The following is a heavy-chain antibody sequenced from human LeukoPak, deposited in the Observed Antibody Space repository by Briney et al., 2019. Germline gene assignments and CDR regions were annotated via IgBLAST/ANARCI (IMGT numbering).Heavy chain of an antibody. CDR2: FDPEDVET. Sequence: GASVKVSCMVSGNXFTDLSINWVRQAPGKGLEWMGGFDPEDVETIYAQEFQGRVTMTEDTSTETAYMELTSLRPENTAVYYCATDFYRGRQFDYWGQGTLVTVSS. CDR3: ATDFYRGRQFDY. J-gene: IGHJ4*02. V-gene: IGHV1-24*01. D-gene: IGHD2/OR15-2a*01. CDR1: GNXFTDLS.